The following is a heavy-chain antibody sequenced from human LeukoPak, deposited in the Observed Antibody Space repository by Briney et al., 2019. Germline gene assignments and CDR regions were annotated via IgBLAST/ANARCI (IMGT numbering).Heavy chain of an antibody. V-gene: IGHV4-39*01. CDR2: IYYSGSI. Sequence: SETLSLTCTVSGGSISSSSYYWGWIRQPPGNGLEWIGSIYYSGSIYYNPSLKSRVTISVDTSKNQFSLKLSSVTAADTAVYYCARRLSSSWNDAFDIWGQGTMVTVSS. J-gene: IGHJ3*02. D-gene: IGHD6-13*01. CDR3: ARRLSSSWNDAFDI. CDR1: GGSISSSSYY.